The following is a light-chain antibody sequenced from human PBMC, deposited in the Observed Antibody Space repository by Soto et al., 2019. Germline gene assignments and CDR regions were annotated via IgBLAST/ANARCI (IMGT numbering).Light chain of an antibody. CDR3: HPHDNLSLT. CDR1: RDITNF. CDR2: DAS. Sequence: DIQMTQSPSSLSASVGDRVTITCQASRDITNFLNWYQQEPGKAPRLLIYDASNLATGVPSRFSGSGSATDFALTISSLQPEDTATHSSHPHDNLSLTLVGGPKV. V-gene: IGKV1-33*01. J-gene: IGKJ4*01.